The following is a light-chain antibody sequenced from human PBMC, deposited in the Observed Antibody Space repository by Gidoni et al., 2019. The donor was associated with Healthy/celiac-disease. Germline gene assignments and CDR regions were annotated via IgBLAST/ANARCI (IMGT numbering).Light chain of an antibody. CDR2: AAS. V-gene: IGKV1-9*01. CDR1: QGISSY. J-gene: IGKJ5*01. Sequence: DIQMTQSPSVLSASVGNRVTITCRASQGISSYLAWYQQKPGKATKPLIYAASTLQSGVPSRFSCSGSGTEFTLTISSLQPEDFATYSCQQLNSYPLTFGQGTRLEIK. CDR3: QQLNSYPLT.